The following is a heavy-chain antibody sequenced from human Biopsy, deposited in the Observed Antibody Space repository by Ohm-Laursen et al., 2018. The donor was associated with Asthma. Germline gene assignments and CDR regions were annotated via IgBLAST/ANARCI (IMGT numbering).Heavy chain of an antibody. J-gene: IGHJ3*02. CDR1: GYTFINYA. D-gene: IGHD3-9*01. CDR3: ARTYYDFLTGQVNDAFAM. V-gene: IGHV1-3*01. CDR2: INAGNGNT. Sequence: ASVKVSCKASGYTFINYAIHWVRQAPGQRLEWMGWINAGNGNTKYSQKVQGRVTITRDTSASTAYTDLSSLRSEDTAVYYCARTYYDFLTGQVNDAFAMWGQGTMVTVPS.